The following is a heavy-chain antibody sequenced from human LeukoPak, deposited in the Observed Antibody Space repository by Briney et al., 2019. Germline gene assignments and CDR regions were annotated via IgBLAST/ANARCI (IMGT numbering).Heavy chain of an antibody. CDR1: GFTFSSYS. Sequence: PGGSLRLSCAASGFTFSSYSMNCVRQAPGKGLEWVSSITSSSSYIYYADSVKGRFTISRDNAKNSLYLQMNSLRAEDTAVYYCARSLLDGDAFDIWGQGTMVTVSS. CDR3: ARSLLDGDAFDI. D-gene: IGHD1-1*01. CDR2: ITSSSSYI. V-gene: IGHV3-21*01. J-gene: IGHJ3*02.